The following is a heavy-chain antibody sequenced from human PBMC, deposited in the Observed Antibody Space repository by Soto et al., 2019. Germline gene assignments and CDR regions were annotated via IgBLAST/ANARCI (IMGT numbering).Heavy chain of an antibody. J-gene: IGHJ6*03. Sequence: GGSLRLSCAASGFTFDDYAMHWVRQAPGKGLEWVSGISWNSGNIGYADSVRGRFTISRDNAKNSLSLQMDSLRAEDTALYYCAKALGLGSGIYGYYMDVWGRGTTVTVSS. CDR2: ISWNSGNI. CDR3: AKALGLGSGIYGYYMDV. V-gene: IGHV3-9*01. CDR1: GFTFDDYA. D-gene: IGHD3-10*01.